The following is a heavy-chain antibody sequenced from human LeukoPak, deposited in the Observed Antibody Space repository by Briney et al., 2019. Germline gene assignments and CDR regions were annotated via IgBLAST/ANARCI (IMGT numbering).Heavy chain of an antibody. CDR3: ARDYRRKQWPFDY. J-gene: IGHJ4*02. Sequence: PGGSLRLSCAASRFTFNSYAMSWVRQAPGKGLEWVSSISSSSSYIYYADSVKGRFTISRDNAKNSLYLQMNSLRAEDTAVYYCARDYRRKQWPFDYWGQGTLVTASS. D-gene: IGHD6-19*01. CDR2: ISSSSSYI. V-gene: IGHV3-21*01. CDR1: RFTFNSYA.